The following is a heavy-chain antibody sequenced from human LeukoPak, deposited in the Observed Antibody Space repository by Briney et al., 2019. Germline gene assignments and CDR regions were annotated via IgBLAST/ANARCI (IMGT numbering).Heavy chain of an antibody. D-gene: IGHD5-18*01. J-gene: IGHJ4*02. Sequence: GGSLRLPCAASGFTFSNYWMSWVRQAPGKGLEWVANINQDGSEKYYVDSVKGRFTISRDNAKKSLYLQMNSLRAEDTAVYYCARHVIRYSYGYYFDYWGQGTLVTVSS. V-gene: IGHV3-7*01. CDR2: INQDGSEK. CDR1: GFTFSNYW. CDR3: ARHVIRYSYGYYFDY.